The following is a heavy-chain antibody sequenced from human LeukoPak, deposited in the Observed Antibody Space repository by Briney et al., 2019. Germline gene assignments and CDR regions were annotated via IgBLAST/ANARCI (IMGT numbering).Heavy chain of an antibody. V-gene: IGHV3-23*01. J-gene: IGHJ6*02. Sequence: GGSLRLSCAASGFTFSSYAMSWVRQAPRTGLECLSPISGCGGSTYYADSVKGRFTISRDNSKNTLYLQMNSLRAEDTAVYYCAKDTVTTSYYYYYGMDVWGQGTTVTVSS. CDR2: ISGCGGST. CDR3: AKDTVTTSYYYYYGMDV. D-gene: IGHD4-17*01. CDR1: GFTFSSYA.